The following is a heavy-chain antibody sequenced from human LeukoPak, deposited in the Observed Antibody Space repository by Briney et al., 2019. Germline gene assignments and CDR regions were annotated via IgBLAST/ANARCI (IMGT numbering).Heavy chain of an antibody. CDR3: ARESAVLRYFDWFPPSFDY. J-gene: IGHJ4*02. V-gene: IGHV3-30-3*01. Sequence: GGSLRLSCAASGFTFSSYAMHWVRQAPGQGLEWVAVISYDGSNKYYADSVKGRFTISRDNSKNTLYLQMNSLRAEDTAVYYCARESAVLRYFDWFPPSFDYWGQGTLVTVSS. CDR2: ISYDGSNK. D-gene: IGHD3-9*01. CDR1: GFTFSSYA.